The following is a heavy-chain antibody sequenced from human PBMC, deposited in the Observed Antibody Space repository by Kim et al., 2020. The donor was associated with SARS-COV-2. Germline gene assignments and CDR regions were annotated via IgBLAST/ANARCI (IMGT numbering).Heavy chain of an antibody. J-gene: IGHJ4*02. V-gene: IGHV4-34*01. D-gene: IGHD3-22*01. Sequence: SLKSRVTISVDTSKNQFALKLSSVTAADTAVYYCARGRAVWYDSSGYYYIWGQGTLVTVSS. CDR3: ARGRAVWYDSSGYYYI.